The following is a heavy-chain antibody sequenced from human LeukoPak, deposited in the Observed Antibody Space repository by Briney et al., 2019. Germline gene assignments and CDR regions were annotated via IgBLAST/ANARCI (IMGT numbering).Heavy chain of an antibody. CDR1: GFTFSSYW. CDR3: ARDNYYDSSDAFDI. D-gene: IGHD3-22*01. J-gene: IGHJ3*02. V-gene: IGHV3-7*01. Sequence: GGSLRLSCAASGFTFSSYWMSWVRQAPGKGLEWVANIKQDGSDKYYVDSVKGRFTISRDNAKNSLYLQMNSLRAEDTSVYYCARDNYYDSSDAFDIWGQGTMATVSS. CDR2: IKQDGSDK.